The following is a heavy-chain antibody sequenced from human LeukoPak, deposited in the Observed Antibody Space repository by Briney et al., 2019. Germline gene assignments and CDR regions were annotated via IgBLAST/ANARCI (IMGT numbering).Heavy chain of an antibody. V-gene: IGHV4-59*08. D-gene: IGHD4-23*01. CDR1: GGSISSYY. CDR2: IDYSGST. CDR3: ARLNGGN. J-gene: IGHJ4*02. Sequence: PSETLSLTCTVSGGSISSYYWSWIRQPPGKGLEWIGYIDYSGSTAYNPSLNGRVAVSVDTSKNQFSLKLRSVTAADTAVYYCARLNGGNWGPGILVTLSS.